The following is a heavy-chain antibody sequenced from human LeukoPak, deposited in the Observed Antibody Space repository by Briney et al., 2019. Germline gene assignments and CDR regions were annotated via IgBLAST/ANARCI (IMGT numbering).Heavy chain of an antibody. CDR3: ARSHPFVVPPAALHARFDP. CDR2: IYHSGST. D-gene: IGHD2-2*02. CDR1: GGSISSGGYS. V-gene: IGHV4-30-2*02. J-gene: IGHJ5*02. Sequence: PSETLSLTCAVSGGSISSGGYSWSWIRQPPGKGLEWIGYIYHSGSTYYNPSLKSRVTIAVDTSKTQFSLKLDSVTAADAAVYYCARSHPFVVPPAALHARFDPWGQGTLVTVSS.